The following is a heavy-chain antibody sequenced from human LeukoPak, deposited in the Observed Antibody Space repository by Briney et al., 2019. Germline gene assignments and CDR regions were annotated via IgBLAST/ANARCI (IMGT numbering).Heavy chain of an antibody. D-gene: IGHD3-22*01. Sequence: GGSLRLSCAASGFTFSSYGMHWVRQAPGKGLEWVAVIWYGGSNKYYADSVKGRFTISRDNSKNTLYLQMSSLRAEDTAVYYCAKDAMYYYDSSGYPDYWGQGTLVTVSS. CDR1: GFTFSSYG. CDR2: IWYGGSNK. J-gene: IGHJ4*02. V-gene: IGHV3-30*02. CDR3: AKDAMYYYDSSGYPDY.